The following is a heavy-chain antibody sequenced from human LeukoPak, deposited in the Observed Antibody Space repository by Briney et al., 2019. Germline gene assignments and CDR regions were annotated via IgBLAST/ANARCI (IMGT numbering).Heavy chain of an antibody. D-gene: IGHD3-3*01. V-gene: IGHV4-39*07. CDR2: IYYSGST. CDR3: ARVGNPLRFLEWFSDPNAGHAFDI. Sequence: PSETLSLTCTVSGGSISSSSYYWGWIRQPPGKGLEWIGTIYYSGSTYYNPSLKSRVTISVDTSKNQFSLKLSSVTAADTAVYYCARVGNPLRFLEWFSDPNAGHAFDIWGQGTMVTVSS. J-gene: IGHJ3*02. CDR1: GGSISSSSYY.